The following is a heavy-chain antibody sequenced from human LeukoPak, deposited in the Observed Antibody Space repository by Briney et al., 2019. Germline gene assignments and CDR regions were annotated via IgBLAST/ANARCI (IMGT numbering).Heavy chain of an antibody. J-gene: IGHJ4*02. CDR1: GFTFSSYG. V-gene: IGHV3-30*18. CDR2: ISYDGSNK. D-gene: IGHD3-9*01. CDR3: AKGGTYYDTLWYFDY. Sequence: GRSLRLSCAASGFTFSSYGMHWVRQAPGKGLEWVAVISYDGSNKYYADSVKGRFTISRDNSKHTLYLQMNSLRAEDTAVYYCAKGGTYYDTLWYFDYWGQGTLVTVSS.